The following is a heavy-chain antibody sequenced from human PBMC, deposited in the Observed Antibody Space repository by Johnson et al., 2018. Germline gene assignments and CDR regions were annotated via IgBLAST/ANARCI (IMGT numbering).Heavy chain of an antibody. V-gene: IGHV4-34*01. J-gene: IGHJ3*02. CDR2: TNNSGSS. CDR3: ARVDYSGADYDAFDI. Sequence: QVQLQQWGAGLVKPSETXSLTCAVYGGSLSGYYWSWIRQPPGKGLEWIGETNNSGSSNYNPSLKSRVTISVDTYKKQFSLTLSSVTAADTAIYYCARVDYSGADYDAFDIWGQGTMVTVSS. D-gene: IGHD1-26*01. CDR1: GGSLSGYY.